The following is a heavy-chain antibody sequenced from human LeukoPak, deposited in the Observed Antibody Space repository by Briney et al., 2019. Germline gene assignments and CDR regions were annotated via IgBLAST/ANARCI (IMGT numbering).Heavy chain of an antibody. CDR3: ARAPVLAYCGGDCSLAGFDY. CDR1: GGTFSSYV. V-gene: IGHV1-69*05. J-gene: IGHJ4*02. CDR2: IISIFGTA. Sequence: ASVKVSCKASGGTFSSYVISWVRQAPGQGLEWMGGIISIFGTANYAQKFQGRVTITTDESTSTAYMELSSLRSEDTAVYYCARAPVLAYCGGDCSLAGFDYWGQETLVTVSS. D-gene: IGHD2-21*02.